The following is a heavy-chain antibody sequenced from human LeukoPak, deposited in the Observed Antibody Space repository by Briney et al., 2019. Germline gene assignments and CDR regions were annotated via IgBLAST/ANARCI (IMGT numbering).Heavy chain of an antibody. CDR2: ISYDGSNK. D-gene: IGHD2-15*01. Sequence: GGSLRLSCAASGFAFSSYAMHWVRQAPGKGLEWVAVISYDGSNKYYADSVKGRFTISRDNSKNTLYLQMNSLRAEDTAVYYCARDQGCSGGSCYFETTGSFDYWGQGTLVTVSS. CDR3: ARDQGCSGGSCYFETTGSFDY. CDR1: GFAFSSYA. J-gene: IGHJ4*02. V-gene: IGHV3-30-3*01.